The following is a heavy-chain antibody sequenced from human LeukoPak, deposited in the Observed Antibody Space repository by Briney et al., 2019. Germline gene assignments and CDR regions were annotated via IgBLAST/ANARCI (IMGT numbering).Heavy chain of an antibody. J-gene: IGHJ3*02. CDR2: IRSKADSYAK. CDR3: TRRGNSYNDAFDI. Sequence: PGGSLRLSCAASGFTFSGSAVHWVRQASGKGLEWVGRIRSKADSYAKAYAASVKGRFTISRGDSKNTAYLQMNSLKTEDTAVYYCTRRGNSYNDAFDIWGQGTMVTVSS. V-gene: IGHV3-73*01. CDR1: GFTFSGSA. D-gene: IGHD5-18*01.